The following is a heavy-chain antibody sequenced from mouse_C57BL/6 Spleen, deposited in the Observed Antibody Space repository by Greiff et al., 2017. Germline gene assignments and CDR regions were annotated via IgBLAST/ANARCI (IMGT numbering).Heavy chain of an antibody. V-gene: IGHV5-4*01. CDR3: AREGDYAMDY. J-gene: IGHJ4*01. Sequence: EVKVEESGGGLVKPGGSLKLSCAASGFTFSSYAMSWVRQTPEKRLEWVATISDGGSYTYYPDNVKGRFTISRDNAKNNLYLQMSHLKSEDTAMYYCAREGDYAMDYWGQGTSVTVSS. CDR2: ISDGGSYT. CDR1: GFTFSSYA.